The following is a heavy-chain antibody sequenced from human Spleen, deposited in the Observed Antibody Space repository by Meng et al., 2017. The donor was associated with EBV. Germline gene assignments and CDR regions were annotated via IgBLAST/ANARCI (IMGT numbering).Heavy chain of an antibody. CDR2: INTNTGDT. Sequence: QVKLLQSGFEVKKPGASVKVSCKASGYTFTTYAMNWVRQAPGQGLEWMGWINTNTGDTTYAQGSTGRGVFSLDTSVSTAYLQISSLKAEDTAAYYCSRDVNHYYFDYWGQGTLITVSS. CDR1: GYTFTTYA. V-gene: IGHV7-4-1*02. D-gene: IGHD3-16*02. J-gene: IGHJ4*02. CDR3: SRDVNHYYFDY.